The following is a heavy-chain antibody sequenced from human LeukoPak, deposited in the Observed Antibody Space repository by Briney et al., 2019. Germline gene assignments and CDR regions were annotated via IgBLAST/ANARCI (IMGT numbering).Heavy chain of an antibody. CDR3: ARDWAGGPHDY. CDR1: GFTFSTYA. V-gene: IGHV3-48*02. J-gene: IGHJ4*02. CDR2: MSNSGSTI. Sequence: GGSLRLSCAASGFTFSTYAMNWVRQTPGKGLEWVSYMSNSGSTIYYADSMKGRFTISRDNTKNSLDLQMNSLRDEDTAMYYCARDWAGGPHDYWGQGTLVTVSS. D-gene: IGHD3-10*01.